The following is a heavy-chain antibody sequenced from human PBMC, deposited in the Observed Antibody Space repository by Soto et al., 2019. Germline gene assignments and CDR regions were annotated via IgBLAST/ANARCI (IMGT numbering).Heavy chain of an antibody. D-gene: IGHD4-17*01. CDR3: AREKGGPTVTTSLGYYYYYMDV. CDR2: IYSGGST. V-gene: IGHV3-66*01. J-gene: IGHJ6*03. Sequence: GGSLRLSCAASGFTVSSNYMSWVRQAPGKGLEWVSVIYSGGSTYYADSVKGRFTISRDNSKNTLYLQMNSLRAEDTAVYYCAREKGGPTVTTSLGYYYYYMDVWGKGTTVTVSS. CDR1: GFTVSSNY.